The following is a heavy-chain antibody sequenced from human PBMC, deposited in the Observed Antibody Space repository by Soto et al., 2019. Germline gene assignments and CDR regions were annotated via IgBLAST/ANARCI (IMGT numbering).Heavy chain of an antibody. CDR3: ARAGFSCGHILF. V-gene: IGHV4-30-4*01. Sequence: SETLSLTCNVSGGPIKTGDYYWNWIRQPPGKGLEWIGYVFYSGATNYSPSLKSRAAISMDTSKNQFSLSLTSVTAADTAVYYCARAGFSCGHILFWGQGIRVTVSS. D-gene: IGHD2-21*01. CDR2: VFYSGAT. J-gene: IGHJ4*02. CDR1: GGPIKTGDYY.